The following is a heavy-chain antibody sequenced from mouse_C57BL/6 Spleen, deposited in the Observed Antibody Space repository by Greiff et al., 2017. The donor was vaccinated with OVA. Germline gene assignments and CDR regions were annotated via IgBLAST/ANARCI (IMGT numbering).Heavy chain of an antibody. Sequence: VQLQQSGTELVKPGASVKLSCKASGYTFTSYWMHWVKQRPGQGLEWIGNINPSNGGTNYNEKFKSKATLTVDKSSSTAYMQLSSLTSEDSAVYYCARIYYDYDDPFAYWGQGTLVTVSA. CDR1: GYTFTSYW. J-gene: IGHJ3*01. CDR3: ARIYYDYDDPFAY. CDR2: INPSNGGT. V-gene: IGHV1-53*01. D-gene: IGHD2-4*01.